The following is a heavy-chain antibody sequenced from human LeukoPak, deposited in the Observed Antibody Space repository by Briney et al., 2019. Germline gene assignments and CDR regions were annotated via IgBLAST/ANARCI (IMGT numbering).Heavy chain of an antibody. D-gene: IGHD6-13*01. J-gene: IGHJ5*02. V-gene: IGHV3-30*03. CDR2: ISYDGSNK. Sequence: PGGSLRLSCAASGFTLTSYVMHWVRQAPGKGLQWVALISYDGSNKYYADSVKGRFTISRDNSKNTLYLQMNSLRAEDTAVYYCARPRGAAAGTFGFDPWGQGTLVTVSS. CDR1: GFTLTSYV. CDR3: ARPRGAAAGTFGFDP.